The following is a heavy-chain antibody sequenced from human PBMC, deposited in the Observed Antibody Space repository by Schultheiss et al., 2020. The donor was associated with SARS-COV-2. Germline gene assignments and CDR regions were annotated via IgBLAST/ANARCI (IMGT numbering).Heavy chain of an antibody. J-gene: IGHJ4*02. Sequence: GGSLRLSCAASGFTFSSYEMNWVRQAPGKGLEWVSYISSSGSTINYADSVKGRITISRDNAKNSVYLQMNSLRAEDTAVYYCAREREGYSSSSHPFDYWGQGTLVTVSS. V-gene: IGHV3-48*03. D-gene: IGHD6-6*01. CDR3: AREREGYSSSSHPFDY. CDR2: ISSSGSTI. CDR1: GFTFSSYE.